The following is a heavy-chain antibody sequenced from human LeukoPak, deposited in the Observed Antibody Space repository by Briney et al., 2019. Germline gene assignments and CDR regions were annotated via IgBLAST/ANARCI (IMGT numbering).Heavy chain of an antibody. J-gene: IGHJ4*02. Sequence: GGSLRLSCAASGFTLSSYWMNSVRQAPGKGLELVANIKQAGSENYYVDSVKGLFTISSDNATTSLYLQMNSLRAEDTAVYYCARGSGSFLYWGQGTLVTVSS. CDR2: IKQAGSEN. D-gene: IGHD3-10*01. V-gene: IGHV3-7*04. CDR3: ARGSGSFLY. CDR1: GFTLSSYW.